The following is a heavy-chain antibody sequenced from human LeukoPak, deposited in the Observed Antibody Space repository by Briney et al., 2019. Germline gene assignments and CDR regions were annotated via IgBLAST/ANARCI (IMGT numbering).Heavy chain of an antibody. J-gene: IGHJ4*02. V-gene: IGHV3-23*01. D-gene: IGHD6-19*01. CDR3: ARDLGYSSGPNY. Sequence: PGGSLRLSCAASGFTFSSYAINWVRQAPGKGLEWVSGISGTGGSTYYADSVKGRFTISRDNAKNSLYLQMNSLRAEDTAVYYCARDLGYSSGPNYWGQGTRVTVSS. CDR2: ISGTGGST. CDR1: GFTFSSYA.